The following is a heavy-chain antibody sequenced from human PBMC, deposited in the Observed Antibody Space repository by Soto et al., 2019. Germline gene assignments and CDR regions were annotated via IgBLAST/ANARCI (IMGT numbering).Heavy chain of an antibody. V-gene: IGHV3-23*01. CDR1: GFTFSTYA. D-gene: IGHD6-13*01. CDR2: ISGGGDNT. Sequence: EVQLLESGGGLVQPGGSLRLSCAASGFTFSTYAMTWVRQAPGKGLEWVSAISGGGDNTYYADSVKGRFTISRENSKNSLYLQMNSLRVEDTALYYCAKGDTTAVGTVDCWGQGTLVTVSS. CDR3: AKGDTTAVGTVDC. J-gene: IGHJ4*02.